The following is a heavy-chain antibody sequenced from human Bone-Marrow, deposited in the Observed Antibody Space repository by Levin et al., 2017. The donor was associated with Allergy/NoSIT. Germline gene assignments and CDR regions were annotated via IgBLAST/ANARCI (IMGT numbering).Heavy chain of an antibody. D-gene: IGHD2-15*01. J-gene: IGHJ3*02. CDR1: GGSISSGDYY. Sequence: SETLSLTCTVSGGSISSGDYYWSWIRQPPGKGLEWIGYIYYSGSTYYNPSLKSRVTISVDTSKNQFSLKLSSVTAADTAVYYCARVRGGSCYAGFGDAFDIWGQGTMVTVSS. V-gene: IGHV4-30-4*01. CDR3: ARVRGGSCYAGFGDAFDI. CDR2: IYYSGST.